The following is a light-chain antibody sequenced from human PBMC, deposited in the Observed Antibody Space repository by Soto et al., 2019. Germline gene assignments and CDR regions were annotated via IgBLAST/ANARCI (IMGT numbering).Light chain of an antibody. CDR2: SAS. V-gene: IGKV1-9*01. CDR3: QQLKSYPFI. J-gene: IGKJ3*01. Sequence: IPFAPAPFSPSAPVGDRVTHTCRASQGISSYLAWYQQKPGKAPKLLIYSASTLQSGVPSRFSGSESGTDFTLTISSLQPEDLATYYCQQLKSYPFIFGPGTKVDI. CDR1: QGISSY.